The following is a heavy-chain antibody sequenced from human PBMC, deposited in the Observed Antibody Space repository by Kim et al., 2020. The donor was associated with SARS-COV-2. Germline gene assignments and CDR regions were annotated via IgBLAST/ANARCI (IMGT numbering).Heavy chain of an antibody. V-gene: IGHV3-30*18. CDR1: GFTFSSYG. Sequence: GGSLRLSCAASGFTFSSYGMHWVRQAPGKGLEWVAVISYDGSNKYYADSVKGRFTISRDNSKTPLYLQMNSLRAEDTAVYYCAKENYYYDSSGYYPPYYYYYGMDVWGQGTTVTVSS. J-gene: IGHJ6*02. D-gene: IGHD3-22*01. CDR2: ISYDGSNK. CDR3: AKENYYYDSSGYYPPYYYYYGMDV.